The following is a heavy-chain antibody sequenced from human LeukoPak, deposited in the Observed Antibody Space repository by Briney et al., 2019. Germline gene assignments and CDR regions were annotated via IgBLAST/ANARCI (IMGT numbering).Heavy chain of an antibody. CDR3: ARSYCSGGSCYQYFDY. D-gene: IGHD2-15*01. CDR2: ISYDGSNK. V-gene: IGHV3-30*03. J-gene: IGHJ4*02. Sequence: GGSLRLSCAASGFTFSSYGMHWVRQAPGKGLEWVAVISYDGSNKYYADSVKGRFTISRDNSKNTLYLQMNSLRAEDTAVYYCARSYCSGGSCYQYFDYWGQGTLVTVSS. CDR1: GFTFSSYG.